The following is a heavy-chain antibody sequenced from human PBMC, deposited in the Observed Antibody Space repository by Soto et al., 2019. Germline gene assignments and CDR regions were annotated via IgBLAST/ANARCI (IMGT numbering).Heavy chain of an antibody. CDR1: GYSFTNYW. J-gene: IGHJ4*02. CDR2: VFHGEPDA. D-gene: IGHD1-1*01. V-gene: IGHV5-51*01. CDR3: ARAGTTLTFDY. Sequence: PGECLKISCKGSGYSFTNYWIGWVRQMPGKGLEWMGIVFHGEPDARYSPSFQGQVTISADKSVNTAYLQWSSLKASDTAMYYCARAGTTLTFDYWGPGTLVTVSS.